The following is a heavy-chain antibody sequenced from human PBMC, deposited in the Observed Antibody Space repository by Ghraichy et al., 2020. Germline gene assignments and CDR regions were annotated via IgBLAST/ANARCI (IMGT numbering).Heavy chain of an antibody. CDR2: ISGSGGRT. D-gene: IGHD3-22*01. J-gene: IGHJ4*02. V-gene: IGHV3-23*01. CDR1: GFTFSTFS. CDR3: AKGGVLQYYDSSGVFDY. Sequence: GWSLRLSCAASGFTFSTFSMSWVRQAPGKGLEWVTGISGSGGRTYYGDSVKGRFTISRDNSRNTLYLEMNSLRAEDTAVYYCAKGGVLQYYDSSGVFDYWGQGTLVTVSS.